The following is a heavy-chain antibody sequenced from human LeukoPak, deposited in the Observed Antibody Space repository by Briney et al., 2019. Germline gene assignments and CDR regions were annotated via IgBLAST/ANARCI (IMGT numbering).Heavy chain of an antibody. J-gene: IGHJ4*02. CDR3: ATEGKMVRGVYTDY. CDR1: GYTFTGYY. D-gene: IGHD3-10*01. Sequence: ASVKVSCKASGYTFTGYYLHWVRQAPGKGLEWMGRFDPEDGETIYAQKFQGRVTMTADTSTDTVYMELSSLRPEDTAVYYCATEGKMVRGVYTDYWGQGTLVTVSS. CDR2: FDPEDGET. V-gene: IGHV1-24*01.